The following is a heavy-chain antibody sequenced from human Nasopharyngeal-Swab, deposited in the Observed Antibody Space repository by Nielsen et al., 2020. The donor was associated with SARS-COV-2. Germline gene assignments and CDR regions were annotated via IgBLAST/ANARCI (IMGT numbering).Heavy chain of an antibody. CDR1: GGSFSGSH. CDR3: ARAPYDVSTALYGGDYYNYYAMDV. D-gene: IGHD3-9*01. CDR2: INHSGST. V-gene: IGHV4-34*01. Sequence: GSLRLSCAVYGGSFSGSHWSWIRQPPGKGLEWIGEINHSGSTKYNPSLKSRVTISVDTSKNQFSLKLSSVTAADTAVYYCARAPYDVSTALYGGDYYNYYAMDVWGQGTTVTVSS. J-gene: IGHJ6*02.